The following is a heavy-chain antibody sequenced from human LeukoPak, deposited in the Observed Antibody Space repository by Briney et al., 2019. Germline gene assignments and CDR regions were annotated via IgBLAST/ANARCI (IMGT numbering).Heavy chain of an antibody. CDR3: ARGPEYCSSTSCQVYYYGMDV. J-gene: IGHJ6*02. V-gene: IGHV4-34*01. D-gene: IGHD2-2*01. CDR1: GGSFSGYY. Sequence: SETLSLTCAVYGGSFSGYYWSWIRQPPGKGLEWIGEINHSGSTNYNPSLKSRATISVDTSKNQFSLKLSSVTAADTAVYYCARGPEYCSSTSCQVYYYGMDVWGQGTTVTVSS. CDR2: INHSGST.